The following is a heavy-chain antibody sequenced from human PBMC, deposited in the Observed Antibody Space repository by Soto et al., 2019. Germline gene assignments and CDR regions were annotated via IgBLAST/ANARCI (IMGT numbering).Heavy chain of an antibody. Sequence: ESAGGVVQPGRSLRLSCAASGFTFRSYGMHWVRQAPGKGLEWVAVVWYDGSNKYYADSVKGRFTISRDNPKNTLYLQMNSLRAEDTAMYYCATASGSYYGVYWGQGTLVTVPS. J-gene: IGHJ4*02. CDR3: ATASGSYYGVY. V-gene: IGHV3-33*01. CDR1: GFTFRSYG. D-gene: IGHD1-26*01. CDR2: VWYDGSNK.